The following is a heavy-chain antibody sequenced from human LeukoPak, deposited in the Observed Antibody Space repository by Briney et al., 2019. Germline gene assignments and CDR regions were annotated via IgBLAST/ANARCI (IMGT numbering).Heavy chain of an antibody. CDR3: ARFETHDYSLDY. CDR1: GYTFTTYA. Sequence: ASVKVSCKASGYTFTTYAIHWVRQAPGQRLEWMGWIKPGNGNTKYSQEFQGRVTITRDTSANTVYMELSSLRFEDTAFYCCARFETHDYSLDYWGQGILVTVSS. D-gene: IGHD4-11*01. V-gene: IGHV1-3*01. J-gene: IGHJ4*02. CDR2: IKPGNGNT.